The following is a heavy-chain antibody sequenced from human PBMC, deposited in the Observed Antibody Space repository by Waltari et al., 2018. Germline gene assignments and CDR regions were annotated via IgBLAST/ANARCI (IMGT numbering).Heavy chain of an antibody. V-gene: IGHV4-39*01. CDR2: ISYNGAT. CDR3: ATYIGASVGTAAFDV. Sequence: QLQLQGSGPGLVKPSETLALTCSVSGGSITTNRHYWGWIRQPPGQGLEWIGTISYNGATYSSPSLRGRLTLSRDTTMNQLSLKLGSVTAADTAVYYCATYIGASVGTAAFDVWGQGTMVTVSS. D-gene: IGHD5-12*01. J-gene: IGHJ3*01. CDR1: GGSITTNRHY.